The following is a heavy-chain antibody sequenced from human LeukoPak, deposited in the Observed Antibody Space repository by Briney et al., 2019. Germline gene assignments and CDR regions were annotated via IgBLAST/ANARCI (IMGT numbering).Heavy chain of an antibody. V-gene: IGHV1-2*02. CDR3: ARDRRPVGSSPFDY. CDR1: GYTFTGYY. D-gene: IGHD3-10*01. CDR2: INPNSGGT. Sequence: ASVKVSCKASGYTFTGYYMHWVRQAPGQGLEWMGWINPNSGGTNYAQKFQGRVTMTRDTSISTAYMELSRLRSDDTAVYYCARDRRPVGSSPFDYWGQGTLVAVSS. J-gene: IGHJ4*02.